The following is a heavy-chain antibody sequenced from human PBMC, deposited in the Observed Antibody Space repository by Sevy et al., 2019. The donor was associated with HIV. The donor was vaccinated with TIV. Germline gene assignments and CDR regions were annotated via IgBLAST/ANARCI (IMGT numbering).Heavy chain of an antibody. V-gene: IGHV4-59*11. Sequence: SETLSLTCTVSGGPISSHYWSWLRQPPGKGLQYIGYIHYTGSSNYNPSLKSRVTISLDTSKNQFSLKVTSVTAADTAVYYCARAPPVRSGDDSLNWFDPWGQGTLVTVSS. CDR1: GGPISSHY. CDR3: ARAPPVRSGDDSLNWFDP. J-gene: IGHJ5*02. D-gene: IGHD5-12*01. CDR2: IHYTGSS.